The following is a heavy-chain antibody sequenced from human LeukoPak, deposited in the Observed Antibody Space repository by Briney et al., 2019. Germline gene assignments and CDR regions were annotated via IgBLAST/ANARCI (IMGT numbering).Heavy chain of an antibody. J-gene: IGHJ4*02. CDR2: IRSKANSYAT. CDR3: TRHQITAAADDY. D-gene: IGHD6-13*01. Sequence: PGGSLRLSCAASGFTFSGSAMHWVRQASGKGLEWVGRIRSKANSYATAYAASVKGRFTISRDDPKNTAYLQMNSLKTEDTAVYYCTRHQITAAADDYWGQGTLVTVSS. CDR1: GFTFSGSA. V-gene: IGHV3-73*01.